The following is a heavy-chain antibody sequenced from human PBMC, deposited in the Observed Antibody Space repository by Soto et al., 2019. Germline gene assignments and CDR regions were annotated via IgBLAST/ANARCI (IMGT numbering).Heavy chain of an antibody. CDR3: ARDVQQLVPGAFDI. J-gene: IGHJ3*02. CDR2: ISSSGSTI. V-gene: IGHV3-11*01. Sequence: GGSLRLSCAASGFTFSDYYMSWIRQAPGKGLEWVSYISSSGSTIYYAYSVKGRFTISRDNAKNSLYLQMNSLRAEDTAVYYCARDVQQLVPGAFDIWGQGTMVTVSS. D-gene: IGHD6-13*01. CDR1: GFTFSDYY.